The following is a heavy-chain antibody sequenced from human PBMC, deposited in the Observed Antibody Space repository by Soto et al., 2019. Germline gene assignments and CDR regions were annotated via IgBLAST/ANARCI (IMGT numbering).Heavy chain of an antibody. D-gene: IGHD3-22*01. J-gene: IGHJ4*02. CDR3: ARNSYYYDSSGYYDRYYFDY. Sequence: SDTLSLTFAVFGRSISTCGYYGSWTLQPPGKGLEWIGYIYHSGSTYYNPSLKSRVTISVDSSKNQFSLKLSSVTAADTAVYYCARNSYYYDSSGYYDRYYFDYWGQG. CDR1: GRSISTCGYY. CDR2: IYHSGST. V-gene: IGHV4-30-2*01.